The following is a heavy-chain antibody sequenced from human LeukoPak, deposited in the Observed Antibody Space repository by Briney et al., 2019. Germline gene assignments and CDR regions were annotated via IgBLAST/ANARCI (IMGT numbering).Heavy chain of an antibody. D-gene: IGHD3-22*01. V-gene: IGHV1-69*04. CDR2: IIPILGIA. J-gene: IGHJ4*02. CDR1: GGTFSSYA. CDR3: ARDGRGSGYYDSSQDGLDDY. Sequence: SVKVSCKASGGTFSSYAISWVRQAPGHGLEWMGRIIPILGIANYAQKFQGRVTITADKSTSTAYIELSSLRSEDTAVYYCARDGRGSGYYDSSQDGLDDYWGQGTLVTVSS.